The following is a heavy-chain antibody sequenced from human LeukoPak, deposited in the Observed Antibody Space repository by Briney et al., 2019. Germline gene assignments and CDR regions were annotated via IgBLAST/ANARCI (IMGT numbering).Heavy chain of an antibody. J-gene: IGHJ4*02. CDR2: INTDNGDT. D-gene: IGHD3-22*01. CDR3: ASKGYYDTPFDY. Sequence: ASVTVSCKASGYTFTNYGISWVRQAPGQGLEWMGWINTDNGDTNYAQKLQVRVTSTADESTSTAYMELSSLRSEDTAVYYCASKGYYDTPFDYWGQGTLVTVSS. V-gene: IGHV1-18*01. CDR1: GYTFTNYG.